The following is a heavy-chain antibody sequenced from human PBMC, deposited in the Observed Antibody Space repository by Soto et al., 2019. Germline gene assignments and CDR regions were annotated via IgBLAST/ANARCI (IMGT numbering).Heavy chain of an antibody. Sequence: LSLSCAASGFTFSSYAMSWVRQAPGKGLEWVSAISGSGGSTYYADSVKGRFTISRDNSKNTLYLQMNSLRAEDTAVYYCAKDQTGGYYYSYGMDVWGQGTTVTVSS. D-gene: IGHD3-16*01. V-gene: IGHV3-23*01. CDR3: AKDQTGGYYYSYGMDV. CDR1: GFTFSSYA. CDR2: ISGSGGST. J-gene: IGHJ6*02.